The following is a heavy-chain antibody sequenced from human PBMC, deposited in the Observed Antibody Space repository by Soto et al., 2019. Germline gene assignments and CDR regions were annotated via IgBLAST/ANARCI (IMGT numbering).Heavy chain of an antibody. CDR2: IYSGGST. CDR1: GFTVSSNY. D-gene: IGHD3-10*01. J-gene: IGHJ4*02. CDR3: ARLDYGSGSYYFDY. Sequence: GGSLRLSCAASGFTVSSNYMSWVRQAPGKGLEWVSVIYSGGSTYYADSVKGRFTISRDNSKNTLYLQMNSLRAEDTAVYYCARLDYGSGSYYFDYLGQGTLVTVSS. V-gene: IGHV3-66*04.